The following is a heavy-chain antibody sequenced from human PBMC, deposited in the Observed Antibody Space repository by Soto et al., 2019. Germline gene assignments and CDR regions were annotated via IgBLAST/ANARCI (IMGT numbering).Heavy chain of an antibody. CDR1: GFTVSSNY. Sequence: GGSLRLSCAASGFTVSSNYMSWVRQAPGKGLEWVSVIYSGGSTYYADSVKGRFTISRDNSKNTLYLQMNSLRAEDTAVYYCERHPTVTTGRWFDPWGQGTLVTVSS. CDR2: IYSGGST. D-gene: IGHD4-17*01. V-gene: IGHV3-53*01. CDR3: ERHPTVTTGRWFDP. J-gene: IGHJ5*02.